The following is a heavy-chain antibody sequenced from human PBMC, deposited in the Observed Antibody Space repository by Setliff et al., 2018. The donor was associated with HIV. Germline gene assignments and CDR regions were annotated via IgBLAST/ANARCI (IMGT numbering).Heavy chain of an antibody. V-gene: IGHV1-69*05. CDR3: EKTYSGYDMTRYYYMDV. J-gene: IGHJ6*03. CDR2: IIPIFGTA. CDR1: GGTFSSYA. Sequence: SVKVSCKASGGTFSSYAISWVRQAPGQGLEWMGGIIPIFGTANYAQKFQGRVTITTDESTSTAYMELSSLRSEDTAVYYCEKTYSGYDMTRYYYMDVWGKGTTVTVSS. D-gene: IGHD5-12*01.